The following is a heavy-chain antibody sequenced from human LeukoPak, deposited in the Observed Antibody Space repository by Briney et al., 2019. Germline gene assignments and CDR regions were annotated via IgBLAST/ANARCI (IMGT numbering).Heavy chain of an antibody. CDR3: AKASRSGGSCYPL. D-gene: IGHD2-15*01. V-gene: IGHV3-11*01. Sequence: GGSLRLSCAASGFTFSDYYMSWIRQAPGKGLEWVSYISSSGSTIYYADSVKGRFTISRDNAKNSLYLQMNSLRAEDTAVYYCAKASRSGGSCYPLWGQGTTVTVSS. CDR1: GFTFSDYY. J-gene: IGHJ6*02. CDR2: ISSSGSTI.